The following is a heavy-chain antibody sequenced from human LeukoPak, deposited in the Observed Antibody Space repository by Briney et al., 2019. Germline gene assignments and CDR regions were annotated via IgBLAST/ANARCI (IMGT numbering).Heavy chain of an antibody. Sequence: GGSLRLSCAASGFTFSHYYMSWVRQAPGKGLEWVSYINGDGSFITYADSVKGRFTISRDNAKISLYLQMNSLRPEDTAVYYGARGGYNGWDDYWGQGTLVTVSS. CDR2: INGDGSFI. CDR3: ARGGYNGWDDY. CDR1: GFTFSHYY. J-gene: IGHJ4*02. D-gene: IGHD5-24*01. V-gene: IGHV3-11*01.